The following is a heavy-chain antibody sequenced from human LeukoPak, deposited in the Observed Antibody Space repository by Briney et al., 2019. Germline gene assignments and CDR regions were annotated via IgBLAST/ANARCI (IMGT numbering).Heavy chain of an antibody. V-gene: IGHV4-34*01. D-gene: IGHD2-8*01. Sequence: PSETLSLTCAVYGGSFSGYYWSWIRQPPGKGLEWIGEINHSGSTNYNPSLKSRVTISVDTSKNQFSLKLSSVTAADTAVYYCARGVVLMVYGTQGFDPWGQGTLVTVSS. CDR3: ARGVVLMVYGTQGFDP. CDR2: INHSGST. J-gene: IGHJ5*02. CDR1: GGSFSGYY.